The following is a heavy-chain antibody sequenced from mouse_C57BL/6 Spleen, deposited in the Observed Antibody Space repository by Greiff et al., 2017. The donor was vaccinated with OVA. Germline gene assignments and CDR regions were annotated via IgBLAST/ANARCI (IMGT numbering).Heavy chain of an antibody. J-gene: IGHJ3*01. CDR3: AREDGYYPFAY. D-gene: IGHD2-3*01. CDR1: GFTFSDYG. CDR2: ISSGSSTI. Sequence: EVKVVESGGGLVKPGGSLKLSCAASGFTFSDYGMHWVRQAPEKGLEWVAYISSGSSTIYYADTVKGRFTISRDNAKTTLCLQMTRLRSEDTAMYYCAREDGYYPFAYWGQGTLVTVSA. V-gene: IGHV5-17*01.